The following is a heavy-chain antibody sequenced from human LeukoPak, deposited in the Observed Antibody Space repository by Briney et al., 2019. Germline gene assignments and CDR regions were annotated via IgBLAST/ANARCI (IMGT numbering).Heavy chain of an antibody. Sequence: GGSLRLFCAAAGFIFSNYGIHWVRPAPGKGLEWVALIWSDGSHKYYTDSVKGRFTISRDNSKNTVYLQMNSLRAEDTAVYYCAREEDGDYYFDYWGQGTLVTVSS. V-gene: IGHV3-33*01. CDR3: AREEDGDYYFDY. CDR1: GFIFSNYG. J-gene: IGHJ4*02. D-gene: IGHD4-17*01. CDR2: IWSDGSHK.